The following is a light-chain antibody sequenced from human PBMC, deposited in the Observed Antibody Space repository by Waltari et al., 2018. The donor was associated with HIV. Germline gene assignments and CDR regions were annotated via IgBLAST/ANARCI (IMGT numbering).Light chain of an antibody. CDR2: YKSDSDK. CDR3: MIWYSSAGV. J-gene: IGLJ3*02. V-gene: IGLV5-45*02. Sequence: QAVLTQPSSLSAYPGASASLTCTFRIGINVGTCTINCYQQKPGSPTQYLLRYKSDSDKQQGSGVPSRFSGSKDASANAGILLISGLQSEDEADYYCMIWYSSAGVFGGGTKLTVL. CDR1: IGINVGTCT.